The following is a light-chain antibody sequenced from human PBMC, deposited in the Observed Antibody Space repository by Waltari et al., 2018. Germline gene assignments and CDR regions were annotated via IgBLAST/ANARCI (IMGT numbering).Light chain of an antibody. J-gene: IGKJ1*01. Sequence: DIVMTQSPLSLSVTPGEPASISCTSSPILLHRSGNTFLDWYLQKPGQSPQLLIYLVSNRASGVPDRFSGGESGTDCALKISRVEAEYFGVYFCMQARQTPWTFGQGTKVEIK. CDR3: MQARQTPWT. CDR1: PILLHRSGNTF. V-gene: IGKV2-28*01. CDR2: LVS.